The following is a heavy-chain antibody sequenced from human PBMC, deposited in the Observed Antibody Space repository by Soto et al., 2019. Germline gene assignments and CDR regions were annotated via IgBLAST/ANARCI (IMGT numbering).Heavy chain of an antibody. V-gene: IGHV3-21*01. CDR3: AGLIAVGGTHLPYYFDY. D-gene: IGHD6-19*01. CDR2: ISSSSTYF. Sequence: EVQLVESGGGLVKPGGSLRLSCAASGFTFSSYSMNWVRQAPGKGLEWVSSISSSSTYFSYADSVKGRFTISRDNAKNSLYLQMNSLRAGDTSVYYCAGLIAVGGTHLPYYFDYWGQGTLVTVSS. CDR1: GFTFSSYS. J-gene: IGHJ4*02.